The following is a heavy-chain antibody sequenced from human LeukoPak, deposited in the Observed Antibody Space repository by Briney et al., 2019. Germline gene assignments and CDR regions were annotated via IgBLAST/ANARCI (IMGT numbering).Heavy chain of an antibody. J-gene: IGHJ4*02. CDR2: ISYDGSNK. Sequence: PGGSLRLSCAASGFTFSSYGMHWVRQAPGKGLDWVAIISYDGSNKYYADPVKGRFTISRDNSKNTLHLQMNSLRAEDTAMYYCAKVGGSGSYQNTPFDYWGQGTLVTVSS. CDR3: AKVGGSGSYQNTPFDY. D-gene: IGHD3-10*01. V-gene: IGHV3-30*18. CDR1: GFTFSSYG.